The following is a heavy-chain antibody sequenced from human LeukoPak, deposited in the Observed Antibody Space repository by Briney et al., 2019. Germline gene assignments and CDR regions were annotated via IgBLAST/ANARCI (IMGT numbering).Heavy chain of an antibody. CDR1: GGSISSSSYY. J-gene: IGHJ4*02. CDR3: ARHGRNNDY. V-gene: IGHV4-39*01. D-gene: IGHD2-15*01. CDR2: IYYSGST. Sequence: SETLSLTCTASGGSISSSSYYWGWIRQPPGKGLEWIGSIYYSGSTYYNPSLKSRVTISVDTSKNQFSLKLSSVTAADTAVYYCARHGRNNDYWGQGTLVTVSS.